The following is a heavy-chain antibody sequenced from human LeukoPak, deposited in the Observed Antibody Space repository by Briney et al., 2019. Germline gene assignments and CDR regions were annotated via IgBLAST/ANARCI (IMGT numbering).Heavy chain of an antibody. CDR1: GFTFTNYW. CDR2: INSDGSST. V-gene: IGHV3-74*01. J-gene: IGHJ4*02. Sequence: PGGSLRLSCAASGFTFTNYWMHWVRQAPGKGLVWVSRINSDGSSTSYADSVKGRFTTSRDNAKNTLYLQMNSLRAEDTAVYYCAKGGSYPIDYWGQGALVTVSS. D-gene: IGHD3-16*02. CDR3: AKGGSYPIDY.